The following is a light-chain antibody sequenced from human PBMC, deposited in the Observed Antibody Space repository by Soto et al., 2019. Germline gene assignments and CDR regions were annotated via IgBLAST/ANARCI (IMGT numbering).Light chain of an antibody. CDR3: SSYTSSSTPFV. Sequence: QSALTQPASVSGSPGQSITISCTGTSSDVGGYNYVSWYQQHPGKAPKLMIYDVSYRPSGGSNRFSGSKSGNTASLTISGLQAEDEADYYCSSYTSSSTPFVFGTGTKLTVL. CDR1: SSDVGGYNY. V-gene: IGLV2-14*01. CDR2: DVS. J-gene: IGLJ1*01.